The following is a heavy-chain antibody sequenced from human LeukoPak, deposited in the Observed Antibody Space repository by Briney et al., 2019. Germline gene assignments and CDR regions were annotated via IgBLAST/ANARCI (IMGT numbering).Heavy chain of an antibody. CDR2: ININSGDT. V-gene: IGHV1-2*02. CDR1: GYTFTGYY. J-gene: IGHJ6*03. Sequence: ASVKVSCKASGYTFTGYYMHWVRQAPGQGLEWMGWININSGDTYYAQKFQGRVTMTRDTSISTAYMDLSGLTSDDTAVYYCARGPIIDIVVIPAAADYYHMDVWGKGTTVTVSS. D-gene: IGHD2-2*01. CDR3: ARGPIIDIVVIPAAADYYHMDV.